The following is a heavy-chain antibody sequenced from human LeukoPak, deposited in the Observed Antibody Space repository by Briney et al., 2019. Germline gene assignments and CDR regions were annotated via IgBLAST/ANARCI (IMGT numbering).Heavy chain of an antibody. CDR2: IRNKANSYTT. D-gene: IGHD6-13*01. J-gene: IGHJ5*02. CDR1: GFTFSDHY. CDR3: ARGEAAAGTVDP. V-gene: IGHV3-72*01. Sequence: PGGSLRLSRAASGFTFSDHYMDWVRQAPGKGLEWVGRIRNKANSYTTEYAASVKGRFTISRDDSKNSLYLQMNSLKNEDTAVYYCARGEAAAGTVDPWGQGTLVTVSS.